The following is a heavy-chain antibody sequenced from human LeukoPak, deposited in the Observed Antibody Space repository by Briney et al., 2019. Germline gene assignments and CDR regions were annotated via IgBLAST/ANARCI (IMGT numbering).Heavy chain of an antibody. J-gene: IGHJ4*02. Sequence: PGRSLRLSCAASGITFSSYAMHWVRQAPGKGLEWVAVISYDGSNKYYSDSVKGRFTISRDNSKNTLYLQMNSLRAEDTAVYYCARDGNNYGYRAKNYFDYWGQGTLVTVSS. CDR3: ARDGNNYGYRAKNYFDY. CDR1: GITFSSYA. CDR2: ISYDGSNK. D-gene: IGHD3-10*01. V-gene: IGHV3-30*04.